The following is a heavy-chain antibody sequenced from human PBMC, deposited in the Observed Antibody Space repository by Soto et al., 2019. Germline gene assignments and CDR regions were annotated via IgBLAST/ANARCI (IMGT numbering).Heavy chain of an antibody. CDR1: GGSISSSSYY. Sequence: SQTLSLTCTVSGGSISSSSYYWGWIRQPPGKGLEWIGSIYYSGSTYYNPSLKSRVTISVDTSKNQFSLKLSSVTAADTAVYYCARGNSYGPPFDYWGQGTLVTVSS. D-gene: IGHD5-18*01. CDR2: IYYSGST. J-gene: IGHJ4*02. CDR3: ARGNSYGPPFDY. V-gene: IGHV4-39*01.